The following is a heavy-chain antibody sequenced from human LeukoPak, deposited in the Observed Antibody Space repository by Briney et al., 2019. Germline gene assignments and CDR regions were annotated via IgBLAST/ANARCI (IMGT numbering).Heavy chain of an antibody. V-gene: IGHV3-30*04. CDR3: ASSGGDYGDGFDI. D-gene: IGHD4-17*01. CDR2: ISYDGSDK. Sequence: GGSLRLSCAASGFSFSDFHVHWVRQAPGKGLEWVAVISYDGSDKYYTNSVKGRFTISRDNSKNRLYLQMNSLRAEDTAVYYCASSGGDYGDGFDIWGQGTVGTVSS. J-gene: IGHJ3*02. CDR1: GFSFSDFH.